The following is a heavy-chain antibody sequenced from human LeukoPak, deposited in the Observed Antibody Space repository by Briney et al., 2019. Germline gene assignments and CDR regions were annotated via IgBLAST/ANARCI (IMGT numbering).Heavy chain of an antibody. CDR1: GGSFSGDY. D-gene: IGHD4-17*01. Sequence: PSETLSLTCAVYGGSFSGDYWSWIRQPPGKGLEWIGEINHSGSTNYNPSLKSRVTLSVDTSKNLFSLKLSSVTAADTAVYYCARGATTVSIDWNFDLWGRGTLVTVSS. CDR2: INHSGST. V-gene: IGHV4-34*01. J-gene: IGHJ2*01. CDR3: ARGATTVSIDWNFDL.